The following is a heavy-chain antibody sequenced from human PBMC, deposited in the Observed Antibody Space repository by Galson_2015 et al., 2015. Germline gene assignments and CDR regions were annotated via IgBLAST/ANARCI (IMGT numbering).Heavy chain of an antibody. D-gene: IGHD2-15*01. Sequence: SVKVSCKAFGGTFSSYAINWVRQAPGQGLEWVGGIIPIFRTANYAQKFQGRVTITADESTSTAYMDLSSLRSEDTALYYCARAYCSGGSCYSGGQYYYFHMDVWGKGTTVTVSS. CDR3: ARAYCSGGSCYSGGQYYYFHMDV. CDR2: IIPIFRTA. CDR1: GGTFSSYA. J-gene: IGHJ6*03. V-gene: IGHV1-69*13.